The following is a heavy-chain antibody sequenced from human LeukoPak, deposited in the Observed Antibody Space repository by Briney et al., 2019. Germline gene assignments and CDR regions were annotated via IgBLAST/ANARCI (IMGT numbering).Heavy chain of an antibody. D-gene: IGHD6-19*01. CDR3: AREIAVAGLSS. J-gene: IGHJ5*02. CDR1: GFTFSSYS. Sequence: GGSLRLSCAASGFTFSSYSMNWVRQAPGKGLEWVSSISSSSSYIYYADPVKGRFTISRDNAKNSLYLQMNSLRAEDTAVYCCAREIAVAGLSSWGQGTLVTVSS. V-gene: IGHV3-21*01. CDR2: ISSSSSYI.